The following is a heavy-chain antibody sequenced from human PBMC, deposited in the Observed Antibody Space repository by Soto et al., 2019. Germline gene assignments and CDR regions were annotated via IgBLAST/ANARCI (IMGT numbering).Heavy chain of an antibody. CDR2: MNPSSGDS. Sequence: ASVKVSCKASGYTFTTYDINWVRQATGQGLEWMGWMNPSSGDSGSAQKFQGRVTMTRNIFMNTAYMEMSSLTSDDTAVYYCARGSRQWLPDWGQGTLVTVSS. J-gene: IGHJ4*02. D-gene: IGHD6-19*01. CDR1: GYTFTTYD. V-gene: IGHV1-8*01. CDR3: ARGSRQWLPD.